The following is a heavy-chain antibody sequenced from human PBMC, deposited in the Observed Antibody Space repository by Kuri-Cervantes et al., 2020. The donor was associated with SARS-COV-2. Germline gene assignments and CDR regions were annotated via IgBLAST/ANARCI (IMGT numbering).Heavy chain of an antibody. CDR2: IYYSGST. CDR1: GFTFSSYA. Sequence: ESLKISCAASGFTFSSYAMSWIRQPPGKGLEWIGYIYYSGSTNYNPSLKSRVTISVDTSKNQFSLKLSSVTAADTAVYYCARFYSQGIYYYYYMDVWGKGTTVTVSS. CDR3: ARFYSQGIYYYYYMDV. J-gene: IGHJ6*03. D-gene: IGHD2-21*01. V-gene: IGHV4-59*01.